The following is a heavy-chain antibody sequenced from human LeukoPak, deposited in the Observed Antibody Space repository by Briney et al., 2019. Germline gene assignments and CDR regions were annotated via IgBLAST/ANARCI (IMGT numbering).Heavy chain of an antibody. V-gene: IGHV3-7*03. D-gene: IGHD1-26*01. CDR3: AKSLLTTASGTGRAFDI. J-gene: IGHJ3*02. CDR2: IKQDGSEK. CDR1: GFTFSRYS. Sequence: GGSLRLSCVASGFTFSRYSMNWVRQAPGKGLEWVANIKQDGSEKYYVDSVKGRFTISRDNAKNSLYLQMNSLRAEDTAEYYCAKSLLTTASGTGRAFDIWGQGTMVTVSS.